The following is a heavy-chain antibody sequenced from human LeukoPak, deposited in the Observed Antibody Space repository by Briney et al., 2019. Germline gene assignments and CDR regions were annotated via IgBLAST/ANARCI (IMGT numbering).Heavy chain of an antibody. J-gene: IGHJ4*02. CDR3: AKRFSMYSSSSGWDY. Sequence: GGSLRLSCAASGFTFSSNGMSWVRQAPGKGLEWVSAISGSGGSTYYADSVKGRFTISRDNSKNTLYLQMNSLRAEDTAVYYCAKRFSMYSSSSGWDYWGQGTLVTVSS. V-gene: IGHV3-23*01. CDR1: GFTFSSNG. D-gene: IGHD6-6*01. CDR2: ISGSGGST.